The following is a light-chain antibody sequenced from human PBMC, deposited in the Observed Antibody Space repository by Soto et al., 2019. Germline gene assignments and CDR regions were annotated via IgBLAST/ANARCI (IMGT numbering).Light chain of an antibody. CDR3: SSYTSSSTLGV. Sequence: QSALTQPASVSGSPGQSITISCTGTSSDVGGHNYVSWYQQHPGKAPKLMIHDVSNRPSGVSNRFSGSKSGNTASLTISGLQAEDEADYYCSSYTSSSTLGVFGTGTKLTVL. CDR2: DVS. V-gene: IGLV2-14*01. CDR1: SSDVGGHNY. J-gene: IGLJ1*01.